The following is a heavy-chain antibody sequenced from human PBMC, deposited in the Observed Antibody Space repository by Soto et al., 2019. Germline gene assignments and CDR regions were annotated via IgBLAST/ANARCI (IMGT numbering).Heavy chain of an antibody. D-gene: IGHD2-2*01. Sequence: QVQVQESGPGLVKPSETLSLTCTVSGGSISTYYWSWIRQPPGKGLEWIGYVTYSGGPTYNPSLESRVTISVDTSKKFSLNLTSVTAADTAVYYCARDAGYQVTGAFDIWGQGTMVTVSS. CDR2: VTYSGGP. V-gene: IGHV4-59*01. J-gene: IGHJ3*02. CDR3: ARDAGYQVTGAFDI. CDR1: GGSISTYY.